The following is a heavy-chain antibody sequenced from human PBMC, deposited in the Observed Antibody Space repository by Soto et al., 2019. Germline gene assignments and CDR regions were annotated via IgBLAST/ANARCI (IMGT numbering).Heavy chain of an antibody. J-gene: IGHJ4*02. CDR2: IYYSGST. D-gene: IGHD5-18*01. Sequence: QLQLQESGPGLVKPSETLSLTCTVSGGSISSSSYYWGWIRQPPGKGLEWIGSIYYSGSTYYNPSLKSRVTISVDTSKNHFSLKLSSVTAADTAVYYCARQSAMVFDKLYYFDYWGQGTLVTVSS. CDR3: ARQSAMVFDKLYYFDY. V-gene: IGHV4-39*01. CDR1: GGSISSSSYY.